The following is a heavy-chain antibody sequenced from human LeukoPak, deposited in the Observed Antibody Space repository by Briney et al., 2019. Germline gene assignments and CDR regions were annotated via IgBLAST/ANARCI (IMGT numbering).Heavy chain of an antibody. CDR2: INPNSGNA. J-gene: IGHJ6*03. CDR3: ARALAWGGSTYSYYYMDV. Sequence: ASVKVSCKAPGYTSSDYDINWVRQATGQGLEWMGWINPNSGNAGYAQKFQGRVTMTSNTSISTAYMELSSLRSEDTAVYYCARALAWGGSTYSYYYMDVWAKGTTVTVSS. CDR1: GYTSSDYD. D-gene: IGHD1-26*01. V-gene: IGHV1-8*01.